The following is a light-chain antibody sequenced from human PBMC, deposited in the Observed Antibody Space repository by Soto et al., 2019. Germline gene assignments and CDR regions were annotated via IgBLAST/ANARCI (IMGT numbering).Light chain of an antibody. CDR2: EVS. CDR3: SSYTSSSTLV. CDR1: SSDVGSYNR. Sequence: QSALTQPPSVSGSPGQSVTISCTGTSSDVGSYNRVSWYQQPPGTAPKLLIHEVSNRPSGVPDRFSGSKSGTTASLTISGLQAEDEADYYCSSYTSSSTLVFGGGTKLTVL. V-gene: IGLV2-18*02. J-gene: IGLJ2*01.